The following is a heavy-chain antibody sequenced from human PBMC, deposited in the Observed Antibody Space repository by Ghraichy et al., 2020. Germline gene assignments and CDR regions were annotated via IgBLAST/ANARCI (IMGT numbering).Heavy chain of an antibody. V-gene: IGHV1-46*01. D-gene: IGHD1-14*01. CDR2: INPSGGST. Sequence: ASVKVSCKASGYTFTSYYMHWVRQAPGQGLEWMGIINPSGGSTSYEQKFQGRVTMTRDTSTSTVYMELSSLRYEDTAVYYCASHSPIIYYYGMDVWGQGTTVTVSS. J-gene: IGHJ6*02. CDR1: GYTFTSYY. CDR3: ASHSPIIYYYGMDV.